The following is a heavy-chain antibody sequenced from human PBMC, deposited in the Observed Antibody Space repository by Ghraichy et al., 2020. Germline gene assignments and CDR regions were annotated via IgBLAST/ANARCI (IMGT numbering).Heavy chain of an antibody. Sequence: SETLSLTCTVSGGSISSYYWSWIRQPAGKGLEWIGRIYTSGSTNYNPSLKSRVTMSVDTSKNQFSLKLSSVTAADTAVYYCARCSGALWFGELFPEHYYYGMDVWGQGTTVTVSS. CDR3: ARCSGALWFGELFPEHYYYGMDV. CDR1: GGSISSYY. CDR2: IYTSGST. V-gene: IGHV4-4*07. J-gene: IGHJ6*02. D-gene: IGHD3-10*01.